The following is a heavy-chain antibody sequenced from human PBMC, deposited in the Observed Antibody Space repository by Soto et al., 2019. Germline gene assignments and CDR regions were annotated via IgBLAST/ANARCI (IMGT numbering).Heavy chain of an antibody. CDR3: ARSNLPYYYYYGMDV. Sequence: LKISCKGSGYSFTSYWIGWVRQMPGKGLEWMGIIYPGDSDTRYSPSFQGQVTISADKSISTAYLQWSSLKASDTAMYYCARSNLPYYYYYGMDVWGQGATVTVSS. CDR2: IYPGDSDT. J-gene: IGHJ6*02. CDR1: GYSFTSYW. V-gene: IGHV5-51*01.